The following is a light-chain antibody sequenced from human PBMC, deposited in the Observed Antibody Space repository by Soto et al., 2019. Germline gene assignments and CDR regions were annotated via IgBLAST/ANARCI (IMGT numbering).Light chain of an antibody. CDR2: GAF. CDR3: QQYKNWPPLT. CDR1: QSVSYN. Sequence: EIVMTQSPATVSVSPGETATLSCRASQSVSYNLAWYQQKPGQGLRLLIYGAFTRATGIPARFSGSGPGTDFTLTISSLQSEDFAVYYCQQYKNWPPLTFGGGTKVEIK. J-gene: IGKJ4*01. V-gene: IGKV3-15*01.